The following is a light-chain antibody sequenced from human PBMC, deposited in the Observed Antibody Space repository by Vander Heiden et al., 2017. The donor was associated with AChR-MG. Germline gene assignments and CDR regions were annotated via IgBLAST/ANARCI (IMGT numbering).Light chain of an antibody. CDR2: WAS. CDR3: QQYDNIPPWT. CDR1: QSVLFSSNNKNF. Sequence: DIVMTQSPDSLAVSLGERATINCKSSQSVLFSSNNKNFLAWYQQKPGQPPKLLIYWASTRESGVPDRFSGSGYGTDFTLTISSLQAEDVAVYYCQQYDNIPPWTFGQGTKVEIK. J-gene: IGKJ1*01. V-gene: IGKV4-1*01.